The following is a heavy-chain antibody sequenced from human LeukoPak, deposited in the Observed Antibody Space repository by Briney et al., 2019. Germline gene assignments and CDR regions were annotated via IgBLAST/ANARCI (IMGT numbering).Heavy chain of an antibody. J-gene: IGHJ4*02. CDR3: ARDGGSYLRYFDY. CDR2: IYHSGST. Sequence: SETLSLTCTISGGSISSGGYDWSWIRQPPGKGLEWIGYIYHSGSTYYNPSLKSRVTISVDRSKNQFSLKLSSVTAADTAVYYCARDGGSYLRYFDYWGQGTLVTVSS. D-gene: IGHD1-26*01. CDR1: GGSISSGGYD. V-gene: IGHV4-30-2*01.